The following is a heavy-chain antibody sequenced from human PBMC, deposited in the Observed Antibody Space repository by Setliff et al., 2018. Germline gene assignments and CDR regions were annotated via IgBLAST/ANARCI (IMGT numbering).Heavy chain of an antibody. CDR3: ARDFDSSGDFDY. J-gene: IGHJ4*02. CDR1: GGSISSGSYY. V-gene: IGHV4-61*02. CDR2: IYTSRST. Sequence: PSETRSLTCTLSGGSISSGSYYWSWIRQPAGKGLEWIGRIYTSRSTNYNLTLKSRVTISINTSKNRFSLKLSSVTAADTAVYYCARDFDSSGDFDYWGQGTLVTVSS. D-gene: IGHD3-22*01.